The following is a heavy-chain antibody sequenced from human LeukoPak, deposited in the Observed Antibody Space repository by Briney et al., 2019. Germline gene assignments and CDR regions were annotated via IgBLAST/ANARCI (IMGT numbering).Heavy chain of an antibody. V-gene: IGHV5-51*01. CDR2: IYPGDSDT. CDR3: ARHPKVAAASNWFDP. Sequence: EESLKISCKGSGYSFASYWIGWVRQMPGKGLEWMGIIYPGDSDTRYSPSFQGQVTISADKSISTAYLQWSSLKASDTAMYYCARHPKVAAASNWFDPWGQGTLVTVSS. J-gene: IGHJ5*02. D-gene: IGHD2-2*01. CDR1: GYSFASYW.